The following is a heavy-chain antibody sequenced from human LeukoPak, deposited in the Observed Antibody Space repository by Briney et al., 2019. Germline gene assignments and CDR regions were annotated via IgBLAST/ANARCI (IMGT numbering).Heavy chain of an antibody. J-gene: IGHJ4*02. Sequence: GGSLRLSCAASGFTFSSYSMNWVRQAPGKGLEWVSSISSSSSYIYYADSVKGRFTISRDNSKNTLYLQTNSLRAEDTAVYYCATKRWELGGLDYWGQGTLVTVSS. CDR2: ISSSSSYI. CDR3: ATKRWELGGLDY. V-gene: IGHV3-21*04. D-gene: IGHD1-26*01. CDR1: GFTFSSYS.